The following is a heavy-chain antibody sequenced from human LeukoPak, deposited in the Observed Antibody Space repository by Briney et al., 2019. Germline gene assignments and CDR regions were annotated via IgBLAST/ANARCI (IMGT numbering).Heavy chain of an antibody. V-gene: IGHV3-23*01. Sequence: GGSLRLSCAASGFTFSSQAMSWVRQAPGKGLEWVSGISGSADTRYYADSVRGRLTISRDNSKNTLYLQMNSLRAEDTAVYYCAKDYPPSLVRFAWGQGTLVTVSS. J-gene: IGHJ5*02. D-gene: IGHD6-6*01. CDR1: GFTFSSQA. CDR2: ISGSADTR. CDR3: AKDYPPSLVRFA.